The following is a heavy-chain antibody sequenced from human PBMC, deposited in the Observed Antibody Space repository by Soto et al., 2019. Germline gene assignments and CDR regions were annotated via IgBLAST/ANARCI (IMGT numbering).Heavy chain of an antibody. V-gene: IGHV4-31*03. CDR2: IYYSGST. D-gene: IGHD5-18*01. CDR3: ARESGIQLWETNWFDP. J-gene: IGHJ5*02. Sequence: SETLSLTCTVSGGSISSGGYYWSWIRQHPGKGLEWIGYIYYSGSTYYNPSLKSRVTISVDTSKNQFSLKLSSVTAADTAVYYCARESGIQLWETNWFDPWGQGTLVTVSS. CDR1: GGSISSGGYY.